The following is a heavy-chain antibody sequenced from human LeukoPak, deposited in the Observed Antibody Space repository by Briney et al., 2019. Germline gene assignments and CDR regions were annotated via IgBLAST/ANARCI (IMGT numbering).Heavy chain of an antibody. Sequence: GASVKVFCKASGYTFTSYGISWVRQAPGQGLEWMGRISAYNGNTNYAQKLQGRVTMTTDTSTSTAYMELRSLRSDDTAVYYCTLGYCSSTSCSDDGFWGQGTLVTVSS. J-gene: IGHJ4*02. V-gene: IGHV1-18*01. D-gene: IGHD2-2*01. CDR2: ISAYNGNT. CDR3: TLGYCSSTSCSDDGF. CDR1: GYTFTSYG.